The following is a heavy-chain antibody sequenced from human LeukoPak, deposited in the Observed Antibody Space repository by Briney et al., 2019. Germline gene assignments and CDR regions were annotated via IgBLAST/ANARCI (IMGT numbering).Heavy chain of an antibody. V-gene: IGHV2-5*02. D-gene: IGHD4-23*01. CDR3: AHATNSHFDY. J-gene: IGHJ4*02. CDR2: LFWDDDS. CDR1: GFSLNTTTLG. Sequence: SGPTLVKPTQTLTLTCTFSGFSLNTTTLGVGWIRQPPVKALEWLALLFWDDDSRLSPSLESRLTITKDTSKNQVVLTMTDMDPVDTATYYCAHATNSHFDYWGQGTLVTVSS.